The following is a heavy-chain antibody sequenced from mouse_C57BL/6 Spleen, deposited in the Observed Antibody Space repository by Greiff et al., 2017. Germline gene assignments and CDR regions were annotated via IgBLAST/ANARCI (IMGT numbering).Heavy chain of an antibody. CDR3: SRNYYGSSCHWYFDV. CDR2: IWSDGST. J-gene: IGHJ1*03. Sequence: VQLVESGPGLVAPSQSLSITCTVSGFSLTSYGVHWVRQPPGKGLVWLVVIWSDGSTTYNSALKYRLSISKDNSKSQVFLKMNSLQTDDTAMYCCSRNYYGSSCHWYFDVWGTGTTGTVSS. D-gene: IGHD1-1*01. V-gene: IGHV2-6*02. CDR1: GFSLTSYG.